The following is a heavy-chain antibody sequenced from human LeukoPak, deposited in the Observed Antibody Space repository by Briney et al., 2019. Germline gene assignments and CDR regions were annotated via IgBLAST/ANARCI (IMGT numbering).Heavy chain of an antibody. J-gene: IGHJ5*02. CDR2: IDSGGRT. CDR1: GFTVNSND. CDR3: AKEEARWEWFDP. Sequence: GGSLRLSCAASGFTVNSNDMSWVRQAPGKGLEWVSVIDSGGRTFYADSVKGRFTISRDNSKNTLDLQMNSLGVEDTAVYYCAKEEARWEWFDPWGQGTLVTVSS. V-gene: IGHV3-66*01. D-gene: IGHD1-26*01.